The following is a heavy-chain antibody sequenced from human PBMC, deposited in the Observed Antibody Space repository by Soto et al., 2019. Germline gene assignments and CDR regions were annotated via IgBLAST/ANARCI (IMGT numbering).Heavy chain of an antibody. CDR2: TSNSGSD. CDR3: AKVRWLSEYDILPGYYIFDQ. Sequence: PSETLSLTCTVSGGSVNSGTDYWSWIRQPPGKGLEWIGYTSNSGSDKYNPSLKSRVTITTDTSTNHFSLKLTSVTAPDTAVYYCAKVRWLSEYDILPGYYIFDQWGRGTLVTVSS. J-gene: IGHJ4*02. D-gene: IGHD3-9*01. V-gene: IGHV4-61*03. CDR1: GGSVNSGTDY.